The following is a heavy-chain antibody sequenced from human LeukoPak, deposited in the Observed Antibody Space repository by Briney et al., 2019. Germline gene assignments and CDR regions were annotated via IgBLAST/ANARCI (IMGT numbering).Heavy chain of an antibody. V-gene: IGHV5-51*01. Sequence: PGESLKISCKGSGYSFTSYWIGWVRPMPGKGLEWMGIIYPGDSDTRYSPSFQGQVTISADKSISTSYLQWSLLKASDTAVYSCARPVATTVTTFDYWGQGTLVTVSS. CDR3: ARPVATTVTTFDY. CDR1: GYSFTSYW. D-gene: IGHD4-17*01. CDR2: IYPGDSDT. J-gene: IGHJ4*02.